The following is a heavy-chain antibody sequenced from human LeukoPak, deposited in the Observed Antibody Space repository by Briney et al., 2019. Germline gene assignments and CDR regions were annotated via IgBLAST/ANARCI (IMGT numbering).Heavy chain of an antibody. Sequence: GESLKISCKVSGYSFTSYCIGWVRQMHGKGLEWMGIIYPVVPGHTYSSSFQGEVTISVDKSINTAYRQWSSLQASTTPVYYCGMSGDRVPLRGDVFDGWGQGTMVTVST. CDR3: GMSGDRVPLRGDVFDG. J-gene: IGHJ3*01. CDR2: IYPVVPGH. D-gene: IGHD1-26*01. V-gene: IGHV5-51*01. CDR1: GYSFTSYC.